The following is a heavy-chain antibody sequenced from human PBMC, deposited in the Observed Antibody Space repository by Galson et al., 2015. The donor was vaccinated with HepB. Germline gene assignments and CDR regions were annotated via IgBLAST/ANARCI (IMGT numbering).Heavy chain of an antibody. CDR2: ISKDGSQK. D-gene: IGHD5-18*01. Sequence: SLRLSCAGAGFNFSSYGMHWVRLAPGKGLEWVAVISKDGSQKYYADSVKGRFTISRDNSKSTVYLQMNSLTTEDTAVYYCAKKETAMARVDYWGQGSLVTVSS. CDR3: AKKETAMARVDY. V-gene: IGHV3-30*18. CDR1: GFNFSSYG. J-gene: IGHJ4*02.